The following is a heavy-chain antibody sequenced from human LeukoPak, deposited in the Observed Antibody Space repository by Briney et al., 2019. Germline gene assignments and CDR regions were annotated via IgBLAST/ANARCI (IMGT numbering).Heavy chain of an antibody. J-gene: IGHJ4*02. CDR2: IYTSGST. D-gene: IGHD6-19*01. CDR3: AREEGIAVAAYFDY. V-gene: IGHV4-4*07. Sequence: SETLSLTCTVSGGSISSYYWSWIRQPAGKGLEWIGRIYTSGSTNYNPSLKSRVTMSVDTSKNQFSLKLSSVTAADTAVYYCAREEGIAVAAYFDYWGQGALVTVSS. CDR1: GGSISSYY.